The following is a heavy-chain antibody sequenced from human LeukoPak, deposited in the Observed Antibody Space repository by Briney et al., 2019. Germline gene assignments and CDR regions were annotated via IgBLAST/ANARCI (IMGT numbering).Heavy chain of an antibody. D-gene: IGHD6-13*01. CDR2: TWYDGTNK. V-gene: IGHV3-33*01. CDR3: ARGDRSSWFNFDY. Sequence: GLSLRLSCAASGFTFSSYVMHWVRQAPGKGREWVAVTWYDGTNKYFADSVRGRFSISRDNSKNTLYLQMNSLRAEDTAVYYCARGDRSSWFNFDYWGQGTLVTVFS. J-gene: IGHJ4*02. CDR1: GFTFSSYV.